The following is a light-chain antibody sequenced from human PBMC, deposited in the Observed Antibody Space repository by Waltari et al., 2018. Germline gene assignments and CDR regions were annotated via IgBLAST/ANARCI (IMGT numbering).Light chain of an antibody. V-gene: IGKV3-20*01. CDR1: QSVSSTY. CDR2: GAS. J-gene: IGKJ1*01. Sequence: EIVLTQSPGTLSLSPGERATLSCRASQSVSSTYFAWYQQKPGQAPRLLIYGASSRATGIPDRFSGSGSGTDFTLTISRLEPEDSALYYCQQYGSSRTFGQGTKVEI. CDR3: QQYGSSRT.